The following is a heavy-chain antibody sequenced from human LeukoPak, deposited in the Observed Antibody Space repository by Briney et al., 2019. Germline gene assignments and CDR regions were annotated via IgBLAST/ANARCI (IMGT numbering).Heavy chain of an antibody. J-gene: IGHJ6*02. CDR1: GFTFSSYA. Sequence: GGSLRLSCAASGFTFSSYAMHWVRQAPGKGLEWVAVISYDGSNKYYADSVKGRFTISRDNSKNTLYLQMNSLRAEDTAVYYCARASTVTSDYYYSMDVWGQGTTVTVSS. CDR3: ARASTVTSDYYYSMDV. V-gene: IGHV3-30-3*01. CDR2: ISYDGSNK. D-gene: IGHD4-17*01.